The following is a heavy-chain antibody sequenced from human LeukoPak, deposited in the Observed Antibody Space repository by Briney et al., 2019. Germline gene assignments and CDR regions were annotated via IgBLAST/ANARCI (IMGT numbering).Heavy chain of an antibody. CDR3: ARDSSGTFQH. CDR1: GFTFSNYG. CDR2: IWYDGSNK. D-gene: IGHD3-22*01. J-gene: IGHJ1*01. Sequence: PGGSLRLSCAASGFTFSNYGMHWVRQAPGKGLEWVAVIWYDGSNKYYADSVKGRFTISRDNSKNTLDLQMNSLRAEDTAVYYCARDSSGTFQHWGQGTLVTVSS. V-gene: IGHV3-33*01.